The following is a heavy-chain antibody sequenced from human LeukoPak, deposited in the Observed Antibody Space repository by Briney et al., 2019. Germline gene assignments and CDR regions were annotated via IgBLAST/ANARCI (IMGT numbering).Heavy chain of an antibody. CDR3: ARQAAAGPHPFDY. CDR1: GFTFSSDA. Sequence: GGSLRLSCAASGFTFSSDAMSWVRQAPGKGLEWVSAISGSGGSTYYADSVKGRFTISRDNSKNTLYLQMNSLRAEDTAVYYCARQAAAGPHPFDYWGQGTLVTVSS. J-gene: IGHJ4*02. V-gene: IGHV3-23*01. CDR2: ISGSGGST. D-gene: IGHD6-13*01.